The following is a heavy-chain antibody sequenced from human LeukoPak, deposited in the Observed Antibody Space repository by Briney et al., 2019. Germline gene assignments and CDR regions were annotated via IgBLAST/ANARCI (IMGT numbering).Heavy chain of an antibody. CDR1: GFTFSSTS. CDR3: ARTDYGDYGDAFDI. D-gene: IGHD4-17*01. V-gene: IGHV3-53*01. Sequence: PGGSLRLSCAASGFTFSSTSMSWVRQAPGKGLEWVSVIYSGGSTYYADSVKGRFTISRDNSKNTLYLQMNSLRAEDTAVYYCARTDYGDYGDAFDIWGQGTMVTVSS. J-gene: IGHJ3*02. CDR2: IYSGGST.